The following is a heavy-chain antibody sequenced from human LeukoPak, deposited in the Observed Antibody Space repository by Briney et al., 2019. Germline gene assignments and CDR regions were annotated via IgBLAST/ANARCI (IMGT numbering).Heavy chain of an antibody. J-gene: IGHJ4*02. CDR1: GYTLTELS. V-gene: IGHV1-24*01. Sequence: ASVKVSCKVSGYTLTELSMHWVRQAPGKGLEWMGGFDPEDGETIYAQKFQGRVTMTEDTSTDTAYMELSSLRSEDTALYYCARIGSGAYPYGGFDYWGQGTLVTVSS. CDR3: ARIGSGAYPYGGFDY. CDR2: FDPEDGET. D-gene: IGHD2-15*01.